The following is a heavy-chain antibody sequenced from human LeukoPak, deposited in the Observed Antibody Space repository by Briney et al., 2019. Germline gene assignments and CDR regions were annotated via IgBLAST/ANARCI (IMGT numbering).Heavy chain of an antibody. CDR1: GFTFSKYG. Sequence: PGGSLRLSCAASGFTFSKYGMQWVRQAPGKGLEWVAVVWSDGSDRHYADSVKGRFTISRDNSKNTVSLETNSLRVEDTAVYYCARDGGCSGGNCYQRFDSWGQGTLVTVSS. D-gene: IGHD2-15*01. CDR3: ARDGGCSGGNCYQRFDS. J-gene: IGHJ4*02. CDR2: VWSDGSDR. V-gene: IGHV3-33*01.